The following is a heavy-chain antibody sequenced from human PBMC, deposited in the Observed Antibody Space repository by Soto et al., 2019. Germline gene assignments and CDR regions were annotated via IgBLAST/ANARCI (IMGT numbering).Heavy chain of an antibody. J-gene: IGHJ4*02. Sequence: SETLSLTCAVYGGSFSGYYWSWIRQPPGKGLEWIGEINHSGSTNYNPSLKSRVTISVDTSKNQFSLKLSSVTAADTAVYYCARGVYDFWSGSNSQIDYWGQGTLVTVSS. D-gene: IGHD3-3*01. V-gene: IGHV4-34*01. CDR2: INHSGST. CDR3: ARGVYDFWSGSNSQIDY. CDR1: GGSFSGYY.